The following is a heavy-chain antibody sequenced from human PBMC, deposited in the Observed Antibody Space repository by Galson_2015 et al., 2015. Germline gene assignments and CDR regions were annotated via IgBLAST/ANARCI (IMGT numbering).Heavy chain of an antibody. D-gene: IGHD1-14*01. J-gene: IGHJ4*02. CDR3: ARREVAPRYFDS. CDR1: GFTSSTYA. CDR2: ISSSGATT. V-gene: IGHV3-23*01. Sequence: SLRLSCAASGFTSSTYAMSWVRQAPGKGLEWVSSISSSGATTYYADSVKGRFTIVRDNSKNTLFLQMNSLRPEDTAVYYCARREVAPRYFDSWGQGTLVTVSS.